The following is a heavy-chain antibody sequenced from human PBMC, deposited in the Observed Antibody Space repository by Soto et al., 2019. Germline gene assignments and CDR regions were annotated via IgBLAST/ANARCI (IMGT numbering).Heavy chain of an antibody. V-gene: IGHV1-18*01. CDR1: GYTFSSYG. CDR2: ISAYNGNT. CDR3: ARDRVDFWSSYSLDAFDI. D-gene: IGHD3-3*01. J-gene: IGHJ3*02. Sequence: GASVKVSCKTSGYTFSSYGLSWVRQAPGQGLEWMGWISAYNGNTNYAQTLQGRVTMTTDTSTSTAYMELRSLRSDDTAVYYCARDRVDFWSSYSLDAFDIWGQGTMVTVSS.